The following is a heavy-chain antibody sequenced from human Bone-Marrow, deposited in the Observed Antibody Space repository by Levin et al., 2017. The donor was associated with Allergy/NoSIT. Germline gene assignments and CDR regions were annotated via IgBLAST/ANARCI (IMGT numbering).Heavy chain of an antibody. CDR2: ISSSSSTI. D-gene: IGHD6-19*01. V-gene: IGHV3-48*01. CDR1: GFTFSSYS. J-gene: IGHJ4*02. Sequence: PGGSLRLSCAASGFTFSSYSMNWVRQAPGKGLEWVSYISSSSSTIYYADSVKGRFTISRDNAKNSLYLQMNSLRAEDTAVYYCARDLLSIAVAGPPRIDYWGQGTLVTVSS. CDR3: ARDLLSIAVAGPPRIDY.